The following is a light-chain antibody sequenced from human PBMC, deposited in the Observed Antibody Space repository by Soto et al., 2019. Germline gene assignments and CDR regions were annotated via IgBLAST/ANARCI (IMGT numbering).Light chain of an antibody. CDR1: QSISSW. CDR2: DAS. J-gene: IGKJ1*01. V-gene: IGKV1-5*01. Sequence: DIQMTQSPSTLSASVGDRVTITCRASQSISSWLAWYQQKPGKAPKLLIYDASSLESGVPSRFSCSSSWTEFTLIIISLQPDDFATDHSQQYNTYPPCTFGPRTKVESK. CDR3: QQYNTYPPCT.